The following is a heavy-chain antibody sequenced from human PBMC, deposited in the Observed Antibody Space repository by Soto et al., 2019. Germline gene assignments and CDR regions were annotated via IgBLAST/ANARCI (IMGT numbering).Heavy chain of an antibody. CDR3: ARAHMITFGGVIVADAFDI. Sequence: EVQLVESGGGLVQPGGSLRLSCAASGFTVSSNYMSWVRQAPGKGLEWVSVIYRGGSTYYADSVKGRFTISRHNSKNTLYLQMNSLRAEDTAVYYCARAHMITFGGVIVADAFDIWGQGTMVTVSS. J-gene: IGHJ3*02. D-gene: IGHD3-16*02. CDR1: GFTVSSNY. CDR2: IYRGGST. V-gene: IGHV3-53*04.